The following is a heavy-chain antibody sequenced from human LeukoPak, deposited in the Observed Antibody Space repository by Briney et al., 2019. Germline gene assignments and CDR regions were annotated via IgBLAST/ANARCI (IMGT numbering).Heavy chain of an antibody. Sequence: ASVKVSCKTSGYTFTNNWMHWVRQAPGQGLEWVGVINPTGTSTLYAQNFQGRVTLTRDMSTTTDYMELRSLTSEDTAVYYCARDHSVGDIAWWFDSWGQGTLVSVSS. V-gene: IGHV1-46*01. J-gene: IGHJ5*01. D-gene: IGHD3-10*01. CDR3: ARDHSVGDIAWWFDS. CDR1: GYTFTNNW. CDR2: INPTGTST.